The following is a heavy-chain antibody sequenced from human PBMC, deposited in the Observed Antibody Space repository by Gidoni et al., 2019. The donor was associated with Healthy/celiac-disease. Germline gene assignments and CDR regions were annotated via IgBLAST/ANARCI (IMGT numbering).Heavy chain of an antibody. D-gene: IGHD3-10*01. CDR2: IKSKTDGGTT. V-gene: IGHV3-15*01. Sequence: EVQLVESGGGSVKPGGSLRLSCAASGFTFINAWMSWVRQAPGKGLEWVGRIKSKTDGGTTDYAAPVKGRFTNSRDDSKNTLYLQMNSLKTEDTAVYYCTTYYYGSGSYHGYGMDVWGQGTTVTVSS. CDR1: GFTFINAW. J-gene: IGHJ6*02. CDR3: TTYYYGSGSYHGYGMDV.